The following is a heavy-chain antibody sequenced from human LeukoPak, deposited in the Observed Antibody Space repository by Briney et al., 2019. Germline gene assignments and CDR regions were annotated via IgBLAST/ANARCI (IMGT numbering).Heavy chain of an antibody. J-gene: IGHJ5*02. V-gene: IGHV4-59*01. D-gene: IGHD6-6*01. Sequence: PSETLSLTCTVSGGSISSYYWSWIRQPPGKGLEWIGYIYYSGSTNYNPSLKSRVTISVDTSKNQFSLKLSSVTAADTAVYYCARVSHSSSSRWFDPWGQGTLVTVSS. CDR3: ARVSHSSSSRWFDP. CDR1: GGSISSYY. CDR2: IYYSGST.